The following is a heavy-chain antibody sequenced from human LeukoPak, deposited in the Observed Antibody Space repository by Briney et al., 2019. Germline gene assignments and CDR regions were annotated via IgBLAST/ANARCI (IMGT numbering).Heavy chain of an antibody. CDR1: GGTFSSYA. J-gene: IGHJ5*02. Sequence: ASVKVSCKASGGTFSSYAISWVRQAPGQGLEWMGGITPIFGTANYAQKFQGRVTITTDESTSTAYMELSSLRSEDTAVYYCARDRGAEDIVVVPAAIWGFDPWGQGTLVTVSS. D-gene: IGHD2-2*01. V-gene: IGHV1-69*05. CDR2: ITPIFGTA. CDR3: ARDRGAEDIVVVPAAIWGFDP.